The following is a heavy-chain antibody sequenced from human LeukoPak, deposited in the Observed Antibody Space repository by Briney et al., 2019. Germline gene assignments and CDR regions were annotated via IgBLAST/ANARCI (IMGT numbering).Heavy chain of an antibody. V-gene: IGHV3-21*01. CDR3: ARGRSTTLLRGVAMSDGFDI. D-gene: IGHD3-10*01. CDR1: GFTFSTYS. Sequence: GGSLRLSCAASGFTFSTYSMNWVRQAPGKGLEWVSFIDTSASYKYYGESMRGRFTISRDNAKKSLYLQMNGLRADDTAVYYCARGRSTTLLRGVAMSDGFDIWGQGTMVTVSP. CDR2: IDTSASYK. J-gene: IGHJ3*02.